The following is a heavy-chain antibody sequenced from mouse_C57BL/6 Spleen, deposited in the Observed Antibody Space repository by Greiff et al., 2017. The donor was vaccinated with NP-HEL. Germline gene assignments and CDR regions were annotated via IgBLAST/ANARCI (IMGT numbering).Heavy chain of an antibody. Sequence: QVQLKQSGPELVKPGASVKISCKASGYAFSSSWMNWVKQRPGKGLEWIGRIYPGDGDTNYNGKFTGKATLTADKSSSTAYMQLSSLTSEDSAVYFCAVYDSNLFDYWGQGTTLTVSS. J-gene: IGHJ2*01. CDR2: IYPGDGDT. CDR1: GYAFSSSW. CDR3: AVYDSNLFDY. D-gene: IGHD2-5*01. V-gene: IGHV1-82*01.